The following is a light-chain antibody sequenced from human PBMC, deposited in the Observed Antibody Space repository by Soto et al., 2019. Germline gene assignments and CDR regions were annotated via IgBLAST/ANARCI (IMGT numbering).Light chain of an antibody. Sequence: EIVLTQSPGTLSLSPGERATLSCRASQSVTSSSLASYQQKPGQAPRLLIYGASSRATGIPDRLSGSGSGTDFTLTISRLESEDFATYYCQQSYSSPPTFGQGTKVDIK. V-gene: IGKV3-20*01. J-gene: IGKJ1*01. CDR1: QSVTSSS. CDR2: GAS. CDR3: QQSYSSPPT.